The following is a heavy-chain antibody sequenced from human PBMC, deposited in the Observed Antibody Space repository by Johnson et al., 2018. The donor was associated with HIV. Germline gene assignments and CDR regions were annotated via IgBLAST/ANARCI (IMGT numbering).Heavy chain of an antibody. CDR3: AKDLDI. CDR2: ISYDGNNK. J-gene: IGHJ3*02. Sequence: QVQLVESGGGVVQPGRSLRLSCAASGFTFNTYGMHWVRQAPGKGLEWVAVISYDGNNKYYADSVKGRFTISRDNSKNTLYLQMNSLRGEDTAVYYCAKDLDIWGQGTMVTVSS. CDR1: GFTFNTYG. V-gene: IGHV3-30*18.